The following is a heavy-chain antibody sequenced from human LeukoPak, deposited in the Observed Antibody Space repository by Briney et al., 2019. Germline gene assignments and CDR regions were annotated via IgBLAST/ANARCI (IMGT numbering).Heavy chain of an antibody. CDR3: ARDGDTIFGVVIVAFDI. D-gene: IGHD3-3*01. V-gene: IGHV4-39*07. CDR2: IYYSGST. Sequence: SETLSLTCTVSGGSISSSSYYWGWIRQPPGKGLEWIGSIYYSGSTYYNPSLKSRVTISVDTSKNQFSLKLSSVTAADTAVYYCARDGDTIFGVVIVAFDIWGQGTMVTVSS. CDR1: GGSISSSSYY. J-gene: IGHJ3*02.